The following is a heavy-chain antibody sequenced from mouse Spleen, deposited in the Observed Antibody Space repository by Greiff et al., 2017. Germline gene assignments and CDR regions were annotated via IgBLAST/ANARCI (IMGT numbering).Heavy chain of an antibody. CDR1: GFNIKDTY. CDR2: IDPANGNT. D-gene: IGHD4-1*01. Sequence: EVQLQESGAELVKPGASVKLSCTASGFNIKDTYMHWVKQRPEQGLEWIGRIDPANGNTKYDPKFQGKATITADTSSNTAYLQLSSLTSEDTAVYYCARGWEGGWFAYWGQGTLVTVSA. CDR3: ARGWEGGWFAY. J-gene: IGHJ3*01. V-gene: IGHV14-3*02.